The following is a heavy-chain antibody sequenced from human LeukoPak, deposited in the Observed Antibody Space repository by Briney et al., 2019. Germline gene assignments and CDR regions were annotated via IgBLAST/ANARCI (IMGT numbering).Heavy chain of an antibody. Sequence: SQTLSLTCTVSGGSISSGSYYWSWIRQPAGKGLEWIGRIYTSGSTNYNPSLKSRVTISVDTSKNQFSLKLSSVTAADTAVYYCARDSPFEGDSSGYPGNYWGQGTLVTVSS. V-gene: IGHV4-61*02. CDR2: IYTSGST. D-gene: IGHD3-22*01. J-gene: IGHJ4*02. CDR3: ARDSPFEGDSSGYPGNY. CDR1: GGSISSGSYY.